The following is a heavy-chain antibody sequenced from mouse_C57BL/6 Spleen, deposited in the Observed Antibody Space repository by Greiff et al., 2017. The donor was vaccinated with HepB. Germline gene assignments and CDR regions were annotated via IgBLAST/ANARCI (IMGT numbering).Heavy chain of an antibody. V-gene: IGHV1-63*01. CDR2: IYPGGGYT. D-gene: IGHD1-1*01. CDR1: GYTFTNYW. CDR3: ARRIITTVVATNWYFDV. J-gene: IGHJ1*03. Sequence: VQLQQSGAELVRPGTSVKMSCKASGYTFTNYWIGWAKQRPGHGLEWIGDIYPGGGYTNYNEKFKGKATLTADKSSSTAYMQFSSLTYEDSAIYYCARRIITTVVATNWYFDVWGTGTTVTFSS.